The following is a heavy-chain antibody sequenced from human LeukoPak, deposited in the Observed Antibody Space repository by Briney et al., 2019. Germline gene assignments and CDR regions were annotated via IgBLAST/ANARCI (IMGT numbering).Heavy chain of an antibody. D-gene: IGHD3-3*01. CDR1: GGSISSSSYY. CDR3: ARHTTILGVVIDY. Sequence: PSETLSLTCTVSGGSISSSSYYWGWIRQPPGKGLEWLGSIYYSGSTYYNPSLKSRVTISVDTAKNQFPLKLSSVTAADTAVYYCARHTTILGVVIDYWGQGTLVTVSS. V-gene: IGHV4-39*01. CDR2: IYYSGST. J-gene: IGHJ4*02.